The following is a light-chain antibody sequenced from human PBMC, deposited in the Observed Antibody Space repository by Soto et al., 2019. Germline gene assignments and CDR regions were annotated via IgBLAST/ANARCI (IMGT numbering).Light chain of an antibody. CDR1: QTVRNNF. V-gene: IGKV3-20*01. Sequence: EIVLTQSPGTLSLSQGERATLSCRASQTVRNNFLAWYQQKPGQAPRLLIHDASSRATGIPDRFSGSGSATDFTLTIARLEPEDFAVYYCQQCSTSPLTFGGGTKVEIK. CDR3: QQCSTSPLT. J-gene: IGKJ4*01. CDR2: DAS.